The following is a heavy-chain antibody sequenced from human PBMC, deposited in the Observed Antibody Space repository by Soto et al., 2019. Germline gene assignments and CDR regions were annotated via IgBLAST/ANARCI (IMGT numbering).Heavy chain of an antibody. Sequence: ASVKVSCKASGYTFTSYGISWVRQAPGQGLEWMGWISAYNGNTNYAQKLQGRVTMTTDPSTSTAYMELRSLRSDDTAVYYCARDRYYYDSSGYPRHYGMDVWGQGTTVTVSS. CDR1: GYTFTSYG. CDR2: ISAYNGNT. D-gene: IGHD3-22*01. V-gene: IGHV1-18*01. CDR3: ARDRYYYDSSGYPRHYGMDV. J-gene: IGHJ6*02.